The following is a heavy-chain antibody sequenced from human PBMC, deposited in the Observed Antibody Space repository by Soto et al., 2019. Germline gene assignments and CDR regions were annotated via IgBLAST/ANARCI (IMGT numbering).Heavy chain of an antibody. CDR2: IYYSGST. CDR3: ARGVQH. V-gene: IGHV4-31*03. J-gene: IGHJ1*01. Sequence: QVQLQESGPGLVKPSQTLSLTCTVSGGSISSGGYHWSWIRQHPGKGLEWLGYIYYSGSTYYNPSLKGRVTISVETSKNQFSLKLSSVTAADTAVYYCARGVQHWGQGTLVTVSS. CDR1: GGSISSGGYH.